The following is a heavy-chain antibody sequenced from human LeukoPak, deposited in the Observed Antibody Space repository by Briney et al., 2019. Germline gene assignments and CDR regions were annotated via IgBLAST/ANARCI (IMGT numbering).Heavy chain of an antibody. CDR3: ARDLGIVAGHWFDP. Sequence: RASVKVSCTASGYTFTSYGISWVRQAPGQGLEWMGWISAYNGNTNYAQKLQGRVTMTTDTSTSTAYMELRSLRSDDTAVYYCARDLGIVAGHWFDPWGQGTLVTVSS. V-gene: IGHV1-18*01. J-gene: IGHJ5*02. CDR1: GYTFTSYG. CDR2: ISAYNGNT. D-gene: IGHD6-19*01.